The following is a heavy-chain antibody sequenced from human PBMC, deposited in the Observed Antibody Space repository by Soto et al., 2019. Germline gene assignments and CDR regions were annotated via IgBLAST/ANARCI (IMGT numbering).Heavy chain of an antibody. CDR1: GGSVTNINYF. J-gene: IGHJ3*01. V-gene: IGHV4-39*01. Sequence: SETLSLTCSVSGGSVTNINYFWAWIRQSPGKGLEWIANIYYTGTTFYNPSLRIRVSMTIDASKNRFSLNLSSVTASDTALYYCARHEYVSSSYDLLDVWGRGTMVTVSS. D-gene: IGHD3-22*01. CDR3: ARHEYVSSSYDLLDV. CDR2: IYYTGTT.